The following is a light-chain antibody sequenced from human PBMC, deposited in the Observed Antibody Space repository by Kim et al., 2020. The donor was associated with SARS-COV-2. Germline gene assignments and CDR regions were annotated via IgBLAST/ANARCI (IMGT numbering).Light chain of an antibody. CDR3: VAWDDSLNGSV. V-gene: IGLV1-44*01. CDR1: SSNIGSNV. Sequence: GQRVTISCSGSSSNIGSNVVNWYQQLPGTAPKLLIYSNAYRPSGVPDRFSGSKSGTSASLAISGLQSEDEADYYCVAWDDSLNGSVFGGGTQLTVL. J-gene: IGLJ3*02. CDR2: SNA.